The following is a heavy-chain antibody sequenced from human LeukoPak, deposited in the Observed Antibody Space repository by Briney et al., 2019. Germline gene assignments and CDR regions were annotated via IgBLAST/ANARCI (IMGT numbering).Heavy chain of an antibody. Sequence: GGSLRLSCAAAGFTFSSYAMSWVRQAPGKGLEWVSTFSGTSTNSYADAVTGRVTISRDNSKNTLYLQMNSLRAEDTAVYYCAKLKQRQPQRYFFEYWGQGALVTVAS. J-gene: IGHJ4*02. CDR3: AKLKQRQPQRYFFEY. CDR1: GFTFSSYA. V-gene: IGHV3-23*01. CDR2: FSGTSTN. D-gene: IGHD6-25*01.